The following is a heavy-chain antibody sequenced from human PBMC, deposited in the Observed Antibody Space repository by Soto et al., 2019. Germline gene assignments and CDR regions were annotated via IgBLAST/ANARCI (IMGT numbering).Heavy chain of an antibody. CDR2: ISRDGTNK. J-gene: IGHJ4*02. V-gene: IGHV3-30*04. CDR3: ARSRSGAVADSFDF. CDR1: GFTFSRYA. Sequence: SLRLSCAASGFTFSRYAIHWVRQAPGKGLEWVAVISRDGTNKYYVDSVKGRFTISRDNSRNTLYLQMNSLRHEDVAVYYCARSRSGAVADSFDFWGQGTLVTVSS. D-gene: IGHD3-10*01.